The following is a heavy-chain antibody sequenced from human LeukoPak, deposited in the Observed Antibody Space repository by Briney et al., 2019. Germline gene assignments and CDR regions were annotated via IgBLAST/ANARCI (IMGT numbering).Heavy chain of an antibody. D-gene: IGHD3-3*01. Sequence: PSETLSLTCTVSGGSIRSYYWSWNRQPPGKGLEWIGYIYFSGSTSYNPSLKSRVTISVDRSKNQFSLKLSSVAAADTAVYYCARSYDTNFDYWGQGTLVTVSS. J-gene: IGHJ4*02. CDR3: ARSYDTNFDY. CDR1: GGSIRSYY. CDR2: IYFSGST. V-gene: IGHV4-59*01.